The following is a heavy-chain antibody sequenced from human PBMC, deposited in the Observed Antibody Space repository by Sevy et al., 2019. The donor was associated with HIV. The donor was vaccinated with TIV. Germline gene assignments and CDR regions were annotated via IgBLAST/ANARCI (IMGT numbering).Heavy chain of an antibody. CDR1: GFTFQAFA. D-gene: IGHD3-10*02. CDR2: ISSDGGNR. Sequence: GGSLRLSCSAFGFTFQAFAMHWVRQAPGRGPEWLAVISSDGGNRNYADSVKGRFTISRDNSKNLLFLQMNSLIPNDTAVYFCTKESLRGTYIRGDFDHWGQGTLVTVSS. J-gene: IGHJ4*02. CDR3: TKESLRGTYIRGDFDH. V-gene: IGHV3-30*07.